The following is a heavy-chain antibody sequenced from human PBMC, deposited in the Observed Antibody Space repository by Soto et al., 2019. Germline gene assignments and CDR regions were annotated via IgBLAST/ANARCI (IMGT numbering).Heavy chain of an antibody. V-gene: IGHV3-7*01. Sequence: EVQVVESGGGLVQPGGSLRLSCAASGFTFGSHWMTWVRQVPGKGLEWVANINHDGSDKYYVDSVKGRFIISRDNAKDSLYLQMNSLRVEDTAVYYCATSMRHTLDPWGQGTLVTVS. J-gene: IGHJ5*02. CDR1: GFTFGSHW. CDR3: ATSMRHTLDP. D-gene: IGHD2-21*01. CDR2: INHDGSDK.